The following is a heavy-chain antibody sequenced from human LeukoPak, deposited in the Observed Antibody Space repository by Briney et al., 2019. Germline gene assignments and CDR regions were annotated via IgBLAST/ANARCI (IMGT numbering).Heavy chain of an antibody. CDR1: GFTFSSYG. Sequence: SGGSLRLSCAASGFTFSSYGMHWVRQAPGKGLEWVAVIWYDGSNKYYADSVKGRFTISRDTSKNTLYLQMNSLRAEDTAVYYCARGPKRGYSYGPADYWGQGTLVTVSS. CDR3: ARGPKRGYSYGPADY. CDR2: IWYDGSNK. V-gene: IGHV3-33*01. J-gene: IGHJ4*02. D-gene: IGHD5-18*01.